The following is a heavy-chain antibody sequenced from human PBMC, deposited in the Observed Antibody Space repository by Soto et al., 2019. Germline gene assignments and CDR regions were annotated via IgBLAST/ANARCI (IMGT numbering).Heavy chain of an antibody. CDR2: ISYDGSNI. D-gene: IGHD3-16*02. J-gene: IGHJ4*02. Sequence: QVQLMESGGGVVQPGRSLRLSCAASGFTFSNYAMHWVRQAPGNGLEWVAVISYDGSNIYYADSVTGRFTISRDNSKTTLYLQMNSLRTEDTAVYYCARDWAVIIYWGQGTRVTVSS. V-gene: IGHV3-30-3*01. CDR3: ARDWAVIIY. CDR1: GFTFSNYA.